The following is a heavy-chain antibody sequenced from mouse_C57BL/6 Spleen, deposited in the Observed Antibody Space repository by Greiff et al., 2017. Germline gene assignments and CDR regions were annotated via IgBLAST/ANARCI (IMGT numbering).Heavy chain of an antibody. CDR1: GFTFSNYW. CDR2: IRLKSDNYAT. J-gene: IGHJ3*01. Sequence: DVKLVESGGGLVQPGGSMKLSCVASGFTFSNYWMNWVRQSPEKGLEWVAQIRLKSDNYATHYAESVKGRFTNSRDDSKSSVYLQMNNLRAEDTGIYYCTEGVYYDYAGFAYWGQGTLVTVSA. CDR3: TEGVYYDYAGFAY. V-gene: IGHV6-3*01. D-gene: IGHD2-4*01.